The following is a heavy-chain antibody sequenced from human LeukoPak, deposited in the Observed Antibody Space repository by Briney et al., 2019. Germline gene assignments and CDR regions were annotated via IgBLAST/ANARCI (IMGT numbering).Heavy chain of an antibody. Sequence: GWALRLSCAVSGFTFSSYGMHWVRQAPGKGREWVAVICYDGSNKYYADSVKGRFTISRDNSKNTLYLQMNSLRAEDTAVYYCAKGGGSGSYFAEYWGQGTLVTVSS. V-gene: IGHV3-33*06. CDR1: GFTFSSYG. CDR3: AKGGGSGSYFAEY. D-gene: IGHD3-10*01. CDR2: ICYDGSNK. J-gene: IGHJ4*02.